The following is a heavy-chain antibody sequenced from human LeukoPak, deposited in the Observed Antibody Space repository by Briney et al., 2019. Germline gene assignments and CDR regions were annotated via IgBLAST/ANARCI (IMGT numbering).Heavy chain of an antibody. CDR1: GYTFTSYG. V-gene: IGHV1-18*01. Sequence: ASVKVSCKASGYTFTSYGISWVRQAPGQGLEWMGWINAYNGNTNYAQKLQGRVTMTTDTSTSTAYMELRSLRSDDTTVYYCAREGDYGDYRVYYYGMDVWGQGTTVTVSS. J-gene: IGHJ6*02. CDR2: INAYNGNT. D-gene: IGHD4-17*01. CDR3: AREGDYGDYRVYYYGMDV.